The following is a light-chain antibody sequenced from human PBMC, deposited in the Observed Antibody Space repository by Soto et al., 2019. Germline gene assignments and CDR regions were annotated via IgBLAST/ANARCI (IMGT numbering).Light chain of an antibody. J-gene: IGKJ1*01. Sequence: EIVLSKSPGTLSLSPGERATLSCRASQSVSNNYLAWYQQKPGQAPRLLIYGASNRATGIPDRFSGSGSGTDFTLTISRLEPEDFAVYYCQPYGSSPTFGQGTKVDI. CDR1: QSVSNNY. CDR3: QPYGSSPT. V-gene: IGKV3-20*01. CDR2: GAS.